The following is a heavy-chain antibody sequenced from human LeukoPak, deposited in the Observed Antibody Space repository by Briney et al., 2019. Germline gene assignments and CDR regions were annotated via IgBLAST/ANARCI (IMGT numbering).Heavy chain of an antibody. CDR2: ITPTSSKTHI. CDR3: AIAGVRQNSNTSDY. Sequence: PGGSLRLSCAASGFTFKTYSMNWVRQAPGKGLEWVSSITPTSSKTHIYYADSVKGRFTISRDNANNSLYLQMNSLRVEDTAVYYCAIAGVRQNSNTSDYWGQGTLVTVSS. J-gene: IGHJ4*02. CDR1: GFTFKTYS. V-gene: IGHV3-21*04. D-gene: IGHD3-10*01.